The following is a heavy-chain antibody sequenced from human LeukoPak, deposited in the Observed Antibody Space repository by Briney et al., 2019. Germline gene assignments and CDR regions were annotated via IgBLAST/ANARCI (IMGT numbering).Heavy chain of an antibody. Sequence: GGSLRLSCAASGFTFTVYPTHWVRQAPGKGLEWVSASSSGGTYKFYADSVRGRFTISRDNSKNRLYLQMSGLRAEDTAVYFCARSVSGVWLFAYWGRGTLVTVSS. CDR1: GFTFTVYP. D-gene: IGHD5/OR15-5a*01. V-gene: IGHV3-30-3*01. J-gene: IGHJ4*02. CDR2: SSSGGTYK. CDR3: ARSVSGVWLFAY.